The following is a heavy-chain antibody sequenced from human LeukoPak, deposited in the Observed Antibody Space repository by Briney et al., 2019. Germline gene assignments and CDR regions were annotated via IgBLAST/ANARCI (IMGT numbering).Heavy chain of an antibody. CDR2: IYYSGNT. CDR1: GGSISSSSCY. J-gene: IGHJ4*02. Sequence: PSETLSLTCTVSGGSISSSSCYWGWIRQPPGKGLEWIGSIYYSGNTYDNPSLKSRVTISVDTSKNQFSLKLRSVTAADTAVYYCARLSTLSLHFDYWGQGTLVTVSA. CDR3: ARLSTLSLHFDY. D-gene: IGHD2-2*01. V-gene: IGHV4-39*01.